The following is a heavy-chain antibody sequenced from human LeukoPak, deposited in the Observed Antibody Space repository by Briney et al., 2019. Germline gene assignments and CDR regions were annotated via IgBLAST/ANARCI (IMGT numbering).Heavy chain of an antibody. D-gene: IGHD4-17*01. J-gene: IGHJ6*02. Sequence: SVKVPCKASGGTFSSYTISWVRQASGQGLEWMGRIIPILGIANYAQKFQGRVTITADKSTSTAYMELSSLRSEDTAVYYCARTDYGDYVEFLYGMDVWGQGTTVTVSS. V-gene: IGHV1-69*02. CDR2: IIPILGIA. CDR3: ARTDYGDYVEFLYGMDV. CDR1: GGTFSSYT.